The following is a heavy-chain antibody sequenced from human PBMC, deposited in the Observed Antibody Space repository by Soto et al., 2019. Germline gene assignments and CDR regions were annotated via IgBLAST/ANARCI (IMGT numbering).Heavy chain of an antibody. CDR3: VKDPHYYGSGTFDY. Sequence: PGGSLRLSCSASGFIFSAYAMHWIRQAPGKGPEYFSAINNDGDRPYYADSVKDRFTISRDNSKNTLYLEMSSLRAEDTALYYCVKDPHYYGSGTFDYWGQGTLVTVSS. V-gene: IGHV3-64D*08. CDR2: INNDGDRP. CDR1: GFIFSAYA. D-gene: IGHD3-10*01. J-gene: IGHJ4*02.